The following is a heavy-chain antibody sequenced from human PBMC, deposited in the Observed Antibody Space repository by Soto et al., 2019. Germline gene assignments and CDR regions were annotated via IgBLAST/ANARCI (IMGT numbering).Heavy chain of an antibody. J-gene: IGHJ5*02. Sequence: LRLSCAVSGFTFGDSYMIWIRQAPGKGLEWLSYISPGSRYPAYADSVKGRFTISRDNAKRSLYLQMMSLTAEDTAIYYCVRGGGGGLFDPWGQGTMVTVSS. V-gene: IGHV3-11*06. CDR1: GFTFGDSY. D-gene: IGHD2-15*01. CDR3: VRGGGGGLFDP. CDR2: ISPGSRYP.